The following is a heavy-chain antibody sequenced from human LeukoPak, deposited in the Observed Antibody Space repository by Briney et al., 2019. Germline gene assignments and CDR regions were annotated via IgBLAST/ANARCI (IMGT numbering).Heavy chain of an antibody. CDR1: GFTFSNYA. J-gene: IGHJ4*02. V-gene: IGHV3-48*01. CDR3: ARGGYDYNALFDH. CDR2: ISSGSSTI. D-gene: IGHD5-12*01. Sequence: SGGSLRLSCAASGFTFSNYAMSWVRQAPGKGLEWVSYISSGSSTIYYADSVKGRFTISRDNAKNSLYPQMNSLRAEDTAVYYCARGGYDYNALFDHWGQGTLVTVSS.